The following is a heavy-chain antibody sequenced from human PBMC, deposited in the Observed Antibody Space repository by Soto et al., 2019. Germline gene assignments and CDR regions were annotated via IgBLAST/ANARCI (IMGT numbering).Heavy chain of an antibody. CDR2: IYWNDDK. V-gene: IGHV2-5*01. J-gene: IGHJ4*02. D-gene: IGHD3-16*01. CDR1: GFSVSARGVG. CDR3: AHSPWGADPDY. Sequence: QITLKESGPTLVKPTQTLTLTCTVSGFSVSARGVGVGLIRQPPGKALEWLGIIYWNDDKRYSPYLKSRLTITKDPSKNQVVLTMTNMDPVDTATYYCAHSPWGADPDYGGQGTLVTVSS.